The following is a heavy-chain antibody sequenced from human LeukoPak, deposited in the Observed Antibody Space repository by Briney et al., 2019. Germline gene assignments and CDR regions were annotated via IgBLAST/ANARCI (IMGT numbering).Heavy chain of an antibody. D-gene: IGHD3-22*01. CDR3: ARGYCDSSGYYYGVGHYYFDY. Sequence: GESLKISCKGSGYSFTSYWIGWVRQMPGKGLEWMGIIYPGDSDTRYSPSFQGQVTISADKSISTAYLQWSSLKASDTAMYYCARGYCDSSGYYYGVGHYYFDYWGQGTLVTVSS. J-gene: IGHJ4*02. CDR1: GYSFTSYW. CDR2: IYPGDSDT. V-gene: IGHV5-51*01.